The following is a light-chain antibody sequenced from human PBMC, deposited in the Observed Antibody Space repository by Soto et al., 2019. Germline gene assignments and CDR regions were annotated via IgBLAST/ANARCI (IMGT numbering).Light chain of an antibody. CDR1: QSVGSTY. J-gene: IGKJ2*01. CDR3: QQEGRTPPYT. Sequence: DIVLTQSPGTLSLSPGERVTLSCRASQSVGSTYFAWYQHKPGQAPRLLIYGASSRATGIPDRFSGSGSGTDFTLTISRREAVESAVYYCQQEGRTPPYTFGQVTKLETK. V-gene: IGKV3-20*01. CDR2: GAS.